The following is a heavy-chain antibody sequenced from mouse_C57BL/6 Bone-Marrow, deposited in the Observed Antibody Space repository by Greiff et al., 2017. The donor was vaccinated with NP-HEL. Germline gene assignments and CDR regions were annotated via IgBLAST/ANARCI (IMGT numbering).Heavy chain of an antibody. CDR3: ARKVGYFDV. CDR2: IYPGDGDT. Sequence: VKLQQSGPELVKPGASVKISCKASGYAFSSSWMNWVKQRPGKGLEWIGRIYPGDGDTNYNGKFKGKATLTADKSSSTAYMQLSSLTSEDSAVYFCARKVGYFDVWGTGTTVTVSS. V-gene: IGHV1-82*01. J-gene: IGHJ1*03. CDR1: GYAFSSSW.